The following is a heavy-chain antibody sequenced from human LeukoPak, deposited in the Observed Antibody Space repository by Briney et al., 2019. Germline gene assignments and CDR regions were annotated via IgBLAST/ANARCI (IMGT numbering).Heavy chain of an antibody. CDR2: ISGSGGST. CDR3: AKDQEDYYGSGTITGY. D-gene: IGHD3-10*01. J-gene: IGHJ4*02. V-gene: IGHV3-23*01. CDR1: GFTFSSYA. Sequence: GGSLRLSCAASGFTFSSYAMSWVRQAPGKGLEWVSAISGSGGSTYYADSVKGRFTISRDNSKNTLYLQMNSLRAEDTAVYYCAKDQEDYYGSGTITGYWGQGTLVTVSS.